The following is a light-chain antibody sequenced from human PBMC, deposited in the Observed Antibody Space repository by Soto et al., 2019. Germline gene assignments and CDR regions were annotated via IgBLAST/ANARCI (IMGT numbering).Light chain of an antibody. V-gene: IGLV2-14*03. CDR1: SSDVGYYDY. J-gene: IGLJ2*01. CDR2: DVS. CDR3: SSYTTSSTVI. Sequence: QSALTQPASVSGSLGQSITISCTGTSSDVGYYDYVSWYQHHPGKAPKLMIKDVSDRPSGISHRFSGSKSGHTASLSISGLQAEDEADYYCSSYTTSSTVIFGGGTKLTVL.